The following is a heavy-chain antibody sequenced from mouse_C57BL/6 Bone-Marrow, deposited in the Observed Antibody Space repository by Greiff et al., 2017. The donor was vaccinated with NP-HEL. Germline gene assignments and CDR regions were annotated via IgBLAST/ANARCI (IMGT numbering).Heavy chain of an antibody. CDR2: INPNNGGT. Sequence: VQLQQSGPELVKPGASVKIPCKASGYTFTDYNMDWVKQSHGKSLEWIGDINPNNGGTIYNQKFKGKATLTVDKSSSTAYMELRSLTSEDTAVYYCARSHYDLWYFDVWGTGTTVTVSS. D-gene: IGHD1-2*01. CDR1: GYTFTDYN. V-gene: IGHV1-18*01. J-gene: IGHJ1*03. CDR3: ARSHYDLWYFDV.